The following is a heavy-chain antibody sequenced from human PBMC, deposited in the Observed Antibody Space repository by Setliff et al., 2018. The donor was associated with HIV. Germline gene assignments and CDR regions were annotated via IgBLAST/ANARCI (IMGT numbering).Heavy chain of an antibody. V-gene: IGHV2-70*11. CDR3: AYSGRQLRGPYFDF. D-gene: IGHD1-1*01. CDR1: GFSLSTSGMC. CDR2: IDWDDDK. J-gene: IGHJ4*02. Sequence: GSGPTLVNPTQTLTLTCTFSGFSLSTSGMCVSWIRQPPGKALEWLARIDWDDDKYYSTSLKTRLTISKDTSKNQVVLTLTNMDPVDTATYYCAYSGRQLRGPYFDFWGQGTPVTVSS.